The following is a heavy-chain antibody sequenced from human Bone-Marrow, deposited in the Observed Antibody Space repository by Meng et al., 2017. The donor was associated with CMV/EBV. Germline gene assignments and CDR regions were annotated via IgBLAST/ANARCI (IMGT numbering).Heavy chain of an antibody. CDR1: GFTFSSYG. V-gene: IGHV3-30*02. CDR3: AKIGPLMSYDFWSGYRYGYYGMDV. CDR2: IRYDGSNK. D-gene: IGHD3-3*01. Sequence: GGSLKISCAASGFTFSSYGMHWVRQAPGKGLEWVAFIRYDGSNKYYADSVKGRFTISRDNSKNTLYLQMNSLRAEDTAVYYCAKIGPLMSYDFWSGYRYGYYGMDVWGQGTTVTVSS. J-gene: IGHJ6*02.